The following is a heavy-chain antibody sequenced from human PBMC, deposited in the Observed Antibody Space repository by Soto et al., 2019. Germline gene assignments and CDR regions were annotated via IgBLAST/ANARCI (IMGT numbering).Heavy chain of an antibody. CDR2: IKQDGSEK. Sequence: LRHSCAVAGGKSVDHWGSWISKPQGKGLEWVANIKQDGSEKYYVVSVKGRFTISRDNAKNSLYLQMNSLRAEDTAVYYCARPRYSSGWYWDAFDIWGQGTMVTVSS. V-gene: IGHV3-7*01. D-gene: IGHD6-19*01. J-gene: IGHJ3*02. CDR1: GGKSVDHW. CDR3: ARPRYSSGWYWDAFDI.